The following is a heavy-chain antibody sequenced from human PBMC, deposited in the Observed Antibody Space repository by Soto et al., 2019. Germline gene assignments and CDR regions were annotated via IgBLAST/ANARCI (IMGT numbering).Heavy chain of an antibody. J-gene: IGHJ6*02. Sequence: SETLSLTCAVYGGSFSGYYWSWIRQPPGKGLEWIGEINHSGITNYNPSLKSRVTISVDTSKNQFSLKLSSVTAADTAVYYCARGCRDYDFWSGYYRSYYYYGMDVWGPGTTLT. CDR1: GGSFSGYY. CDR3: ARGCRDYDFWSGYYRSYYYYGMDV. CDR2: INHSGIT. V-gene: IGHV4-34*01. D-gene: IGHD3-3*01.